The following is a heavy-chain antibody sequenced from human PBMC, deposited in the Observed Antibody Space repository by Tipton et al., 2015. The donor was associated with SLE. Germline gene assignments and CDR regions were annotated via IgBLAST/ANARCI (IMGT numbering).Heavy chain of an antibody. CDR3: ARSMLTTKRVFDY. V-gene: IGHV4-59*01. D-gene: IGHD3-16*01. CDR2: IYYTGSS. J-gene: IGHJ4*02. Sequence: GLVKPSETLSLTCTVSGGSMNDYYWSWIRQPPGKGLEWIGYIYYTGSSNHNPSLKGRVTMSVDTSKNQFSLSVNSVTAADTAVYYCARSMLTTKRVFDYWGQGTLVTDSS. CDR1: GGSMNDYY.